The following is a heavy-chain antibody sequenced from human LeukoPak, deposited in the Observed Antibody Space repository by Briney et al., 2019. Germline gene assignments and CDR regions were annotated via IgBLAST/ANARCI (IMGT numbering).Heavy chain of an antibody. CDR3: ARDRDYDGGGYYFGD. J-gene: IGHJ4*02. V-gene: IGHV4-4*07. Sequence: KSSETLSLTCSVSGVSISSYYWSWIRQPAGKGLEWIGRLHTSGSNNYNSSLKSRAMMSVDTSKNQFSLRLSSVTAADTAVYYCARDRDYDGGGYYFGDWGQGTLVTVSS. CDR1: GVSISSYY. CDR2: LHTSGSN. D-gene: IGHD4-17*01.